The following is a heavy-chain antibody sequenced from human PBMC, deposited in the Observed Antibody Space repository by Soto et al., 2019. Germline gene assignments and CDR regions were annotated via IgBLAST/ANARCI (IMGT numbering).Heavy chain of an antibody. V-gene: IGHV4-4*02. CDR3: AREQWRETSEGFDY. J-gene: IGHJ4*02. CDR2: IYHSGST. D-gene: IGHD6-19*01. CDR1: GGSISSSNW. Sequence: SETLSLTCAVSGGSISSSNWWSWVRQPPGKGLEWIGEIYHSGSTNYNPSLKSRVTISVDKSKNQFSLKLSSVTAADTAVYYCAREQWRETSEGFDYWGQGTLVTVSS.